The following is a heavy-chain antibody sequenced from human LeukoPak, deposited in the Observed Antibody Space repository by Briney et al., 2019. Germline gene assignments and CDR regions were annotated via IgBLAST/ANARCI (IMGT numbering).Heavy chain of an antibody. CDR2: IYYTGAT. CDR3: ARAGYSYGTGYYFNY. V-gene: IGHV4-59*01. D-gene: IGHD5-18*01. J-gene: IGHJ4*02. CDR1: GGSNSSYY. Sequence: PSETLSLTCTVSGGSNSSYYWSWIRLPPGKGLECIGDIYYTGATYYNPSLKSRVTISLDTSKNQFSLKLSSVTAADAAVYYCARAGYSYGTGYYFNYWGQGALVTVSS.